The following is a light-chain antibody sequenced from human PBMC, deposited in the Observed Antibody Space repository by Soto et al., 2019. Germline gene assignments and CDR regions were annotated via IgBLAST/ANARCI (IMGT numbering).Light chain of an antibody. J-gene: IGLJ1*01. CDR1: SSAFSGYNY. CDR3: SSYTSISSRYV. Sequence: QSALTQPASVSGSPGQSITVSCTGTSSAFSGYNYVSWYQQHPGKAPKLMIYEVTNRPSGVSNRFSGSMSGNTASLTISGLQADDEADYYCSSYTSISSRYVFGTGTKVTVL. CDR2: EVT. V-gene: IGLV2-14*01.